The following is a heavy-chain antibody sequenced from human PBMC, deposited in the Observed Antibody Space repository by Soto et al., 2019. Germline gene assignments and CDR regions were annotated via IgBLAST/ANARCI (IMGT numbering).Heavy chain of an antibody. V-gene: IGHV4-59*08. J-gene: IGHJ4*02. CDR3: ARHSITLIRGRYFFDY. D-gene: IGHD3-10*01. CDR2: IYYSGNT. Sequence: PSETLSLTCTVSGGSISSFYWSWIRQPPGKGLEWIGYIYYSGNTYYNPSLKSRVTISVDTSKNQFSLKLSPVTAADTAVYYCARHSITLIRGRYFFDYWGQGTPVTVSS. CDR1: GGSISSFY.